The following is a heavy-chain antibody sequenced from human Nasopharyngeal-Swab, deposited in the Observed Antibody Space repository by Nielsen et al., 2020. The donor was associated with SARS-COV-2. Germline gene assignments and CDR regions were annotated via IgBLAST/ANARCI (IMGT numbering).Heavy chain of an antibody. V-gene: IGHV4-38-2*02. CDR1: GYSISSGYY. CDR2: IYHSGNT. J-gene: IGHJ5*02. D-gene: IGHD6-19*01. CDR3: ARISGWYWLDP. Sequence: GSLRLSCTVSGYSISSGYYWGWIRQPPGKGLEWIASIYHSGNTYYNPSLKSRVTISADTSKNQLSLKVNSVTAADTAVYYCARISGWYWLDPWGQGTLVTVSS.